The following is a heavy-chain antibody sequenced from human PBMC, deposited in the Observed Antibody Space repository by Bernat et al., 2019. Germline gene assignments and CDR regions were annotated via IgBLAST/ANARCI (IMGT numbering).Heavy chain of an antibody. CDR1: GFTFSSYA. D-gene: IGHD3-3*01. CDR3: AADRYYDFWSGYPYYYYYMDV. V-gene: IGHV3-30*01. Sequence: QVQLVESGGGVVQPGRSLRLSCAASGFTFSSYAMHWVRQAPGKGLEWVAVISYDGSNKYYADSVKGRFTISRDNSKNTLYLQMNSLRAEDTAVYYCAADRYYDFWSGYPYYYYYMDVWGKGTTVTVSS. CDR2: ISYDGSNK. J-gene: IGHJ6*03.